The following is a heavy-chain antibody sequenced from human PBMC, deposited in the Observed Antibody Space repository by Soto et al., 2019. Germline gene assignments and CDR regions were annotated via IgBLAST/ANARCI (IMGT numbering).Heavy chain of an antibody. CDR1: GASISTPGSY. D-gene: IGHD5-12*01. Sequence: SETLSLTCTVSGASISTPGSYWGWVRQSPGTGLQWIGFVYYTGDTYYSPSFKSRVTMSVDTSKNQLSMTLRSMTAADTALFYCVRWKLMATFDYWGQGALVTVSS. V-gene: IGHV4-39*01. J-gene: IGHJ4*02. CDR3: VRWKLMATFDY. CDR2: VYYTGDT.